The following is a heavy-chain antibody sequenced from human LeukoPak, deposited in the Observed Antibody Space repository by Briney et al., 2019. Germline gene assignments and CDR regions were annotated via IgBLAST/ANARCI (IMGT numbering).Heavy chain of an antibody. CDR3: ARRRGNYLGGPIWFDS. Sequence: GQSLNISCPSSSLRSTSYWIGCARQVPGKGLEWMGIIFPGDSDTRYSPSPQGPVTIASDKSISTAYLQWTRLKASYTAIYYCARRRGNYLGGPIWFDSWGQGTLVTVSS. J-gene: IGHJ5*01. CDR1: SLRSTSYW. CDR2: IFPGDSDT. D-gene: IGHD3-16*01. V-gene: IGHV5-51*01.